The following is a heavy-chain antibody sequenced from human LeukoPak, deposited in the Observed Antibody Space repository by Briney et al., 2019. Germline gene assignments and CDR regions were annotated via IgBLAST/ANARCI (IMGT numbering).Heavy chain of an antibody. V-gene: IGHV3-30*02. CDR2: IQYAGSNK. CDR1: GFTFSTYG. D-gene: IGHD2-15*01. Sequence: GGSLRLSCAASGFTFSTYGMHWVRQAPGKGLEWVAFIQYAGSNKYYADSVKGRFTISRDNSKNTLYLQMNSLRPEDTAVYYCAKSTYCSGGTCYSKTFDDWGQGTLVTVSS. J-gene: IGHJ4*02. CDR3: AKSTYCSGGTCYSKTFDD.